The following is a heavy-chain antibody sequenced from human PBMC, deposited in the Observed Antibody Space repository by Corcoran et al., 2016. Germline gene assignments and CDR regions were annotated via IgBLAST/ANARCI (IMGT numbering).Heavy chain of an antibody. J-gene: IGHJ6*02. D-gene: IGHD3-9*01. CDR3: ARGDITIFLYYYYGMDV. V-gene: IGHV1-46*01. CDR1: GYTFTSYY. Sequence: QVQLVQSGAEVKKPGASVKVSCKASGYTFTSYYMHWVRQAPGQGLEWMGIINPSGGSTSYAQKFQGRVTMTRDTSTSTVYMELSSLRSEDTAVYYWARGDITIFLYYYYGMDVWGQGTTVTVSS. CDR2: INPSGGST.